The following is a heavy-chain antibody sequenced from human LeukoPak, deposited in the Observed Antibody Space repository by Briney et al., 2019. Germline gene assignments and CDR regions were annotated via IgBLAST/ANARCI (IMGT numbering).Heavy chain of an antibody. J-gene: IGHJ6*02. CDR2: IIPIFGTA. CDR1: GGTFSSYA. V-gene: IGHV1-69*13. CDR3: ARDYDFWSGLRQYYYGMDV. D-gene: IGHD3-3*01. Sequence: GASVKVSCKASGGTFSSYAISWVRQAPGQGLEWMGGIIPIFGTANYAQKFQGRVTITADESTSTAYMELSSLRSEDTAVYYCARDYDFWSGLRQYYYGMDVWGQGTTVTVSS.